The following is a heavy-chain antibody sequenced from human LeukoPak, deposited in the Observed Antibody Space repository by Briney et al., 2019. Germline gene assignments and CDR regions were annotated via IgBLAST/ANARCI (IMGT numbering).Heavy chain of an antibody. CDR2: INHSGST. CDR3: AKVSLYISALDAFDI. Sequence: SVTLSLTCAVYGGSFSGYYWSWIRQPPGKGLEWIGEINHSGSTNYNPSLKSRVTISVDTSKNQFSLKLSSVTAADTAVYYCAKVSLYISALDAFDIWGQGTMVTVSS. V-gene: IGHV4-34*01. CDR1: GGSFSGYY. D-gene: IGHD3-3*01. J-gene: IGHJ3*02.